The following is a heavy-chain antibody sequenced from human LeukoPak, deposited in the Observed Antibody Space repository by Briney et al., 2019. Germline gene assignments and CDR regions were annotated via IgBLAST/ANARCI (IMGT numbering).Heavy chain of an antibody. Sequence: SGGSLRLSCAASGFTFSSYWMSWVRQAPGKGLEWGANTKQDGSEKYYVDSVKGRFTISRDNAKTSLYLKMNSLRAEDTAVYYCAREGSYYYGSGSTYYYYGMDVWGQGTTVTVSS. CDR1: GFTFSSYW. CDR3: AREGSYYYGSGSTYYYYGMDV. J-gene: IGHJ6*02. V-gene: IGHV3-7*01. D-gene: IGHD3-10*01. CDR2: TKQDGSEK.